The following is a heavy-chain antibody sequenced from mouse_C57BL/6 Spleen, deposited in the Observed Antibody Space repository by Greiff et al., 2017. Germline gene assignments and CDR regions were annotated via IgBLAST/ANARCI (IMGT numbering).Heavy chain of an antibody. V-gene: IGHV7-3*01. J-gene: IGHJ2*01. CDR2: IRNKANGYTT. Sequence: EVKLMESGGGLVQPGGSLSLSCAASGFTFTDYYMSWVRQPPGKALAWLGFIRNKANGYTTEYSASVKGRFTISRDNSKSILYLQMNALRAEDSATYYCARHPLLLHFDYWGQGTTLTVSS. CDR1: GFTFTDYY. CDR3: ARHPLLLHFDY. D-gene: IGHD2-10*01.